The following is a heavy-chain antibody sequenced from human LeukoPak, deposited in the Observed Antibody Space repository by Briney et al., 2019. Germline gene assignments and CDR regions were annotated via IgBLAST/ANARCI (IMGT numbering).Heavy chain of an antibody. CDR3: ARGHGSGSYYNADYFEY. J-gene: IGHJ4*02. D-gene: IGHD3-10*01. CDR2: IYDSGGT. V-gene: IGHV4-31*03. Sequence: SETLSLTCTVSGGSISSGGYYWSWIRQRPGQGLEWIGYIYDSGGTYYRPSLKSRFTISVDTSKNKFSLQLSSVTAADTAVYYWARGHGSGSYYNADYFEYCGQGTLVTASS. CDR1: GGSISSGGYY.